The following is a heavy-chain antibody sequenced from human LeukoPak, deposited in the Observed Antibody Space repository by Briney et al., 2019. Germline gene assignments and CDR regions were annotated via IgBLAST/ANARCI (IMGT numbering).Heavy chain of an antibody. CDR2: IKQDGSEK. V-gene: IGHV3-7*01. J-gene: IGHJ5*02. D-gene: IGHD6-6*01. Sequence: GGSLRLSCAAAGFSLSDYWMSWVRQAPGKGLEWVANIKQDGSEKYYVDSVKGRFTISRDNAKNSLYLQMNSLRAEDTAVYYCAIAARRDPWGQGTLVTVSS. CDR1: GFSLSDYW. CDR3: AIAARRDP.